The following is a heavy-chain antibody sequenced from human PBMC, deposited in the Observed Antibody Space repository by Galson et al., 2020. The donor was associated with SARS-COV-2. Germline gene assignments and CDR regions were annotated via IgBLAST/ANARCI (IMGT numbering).Heavy chain of an antibody. J-gene: IGHJ6*02. Sequence: SETLSLTCTVSGGSISSSSYYWGWIRQPPGKGLEWIGSIYYSGSTYYNPSLKSRVTISVDTSKNQFSLKLSSVTAADTAVYYCARDQDWSCSSTSCSGGMDVWGQGTTVTVSS. D-gene: IGHD2-2*01. CDR2: IYYSGST. V-gene: IGHV4-39*07. CDR3: ARDQDWSCSSTSCSGGMDV. CDR1: GGSISSSSYY.